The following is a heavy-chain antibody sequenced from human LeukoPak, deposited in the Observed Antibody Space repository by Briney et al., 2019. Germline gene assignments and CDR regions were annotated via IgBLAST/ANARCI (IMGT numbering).Heavy chain of an antibody. Sequence: SVKVSCKASGGTFSSYAISWVRQAPGQGLEWMGGIIPIFGTANYAQKFQGRVTITADESTSTAYMELSSRRSEDTAVYYCAIDVDGDYANWFDPWGQGTLVTVSS. V-gene: IGHV1-69*13. D-gene: IGHD4-17*01. CDR3: AIDVDGDYANWFDP. J-gene: IGHJ5*02. CDR1: GGTFSSYA. CDR2: IIPIFGTA.